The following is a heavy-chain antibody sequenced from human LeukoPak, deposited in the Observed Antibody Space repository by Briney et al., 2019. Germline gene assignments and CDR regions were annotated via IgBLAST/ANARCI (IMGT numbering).Heavy chain of an antibody. CDR2: INPNSGGT. J-gene: IGHJ6*04. V-gene: IGHV1-2*04. Sequence: ASVKVSCKASGYTFTGYYMHWVRQAPGQGLEWMGWINPNSGGTNYAQKFQGWVTMTRDTSISTAYMELSRLRSDDTAVYYCARDSGYYDILTGGYGMDVWGKGTTVTVSS. CDR1: GYTFTGYY. CDR3: ARDSGYYDILTGGYGMDV. D-gene: IGHD3-9*01.